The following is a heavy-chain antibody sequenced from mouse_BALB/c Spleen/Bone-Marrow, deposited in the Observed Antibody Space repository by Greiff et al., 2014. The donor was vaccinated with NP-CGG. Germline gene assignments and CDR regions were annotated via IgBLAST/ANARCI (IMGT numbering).Heavy chain of an antibody. CDR3: ARITTGTGAMDH. Sequence: VKLEESGPGLVAPSQSLSISCTVSGFSLTSYGVHWVRQPPGKGLGWLGVIWADGSTTYNSALMSRLSISKDNAKSQVFLKMSSLQTDDTAMYYCARITTGTGAMDHWGQGTSVTVSS. CDR2: IWADGST. J-gene: IGHJ4*01. CDR1: GFSLTSYG. D-gene: IGHD1-2*01. V-gene: IGHV2-9*02.